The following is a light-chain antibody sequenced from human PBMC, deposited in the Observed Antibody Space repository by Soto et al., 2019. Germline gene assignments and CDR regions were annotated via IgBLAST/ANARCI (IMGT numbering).Light chain of an antibody. CDR1: SSDVGGYNY. CDR2: EVS. J-gene: IGLJ2*01. V-gene: IGLV2-8*01. CDR3: SSYAGSTVV. Sequence: QSVLTQPPPASGSPGQSVTISCTGTSSDVGGYNYVSWYQQHPGKAPKLMIYEVSKRPSGVPDRFSGSKSGNTASLTVSGLQAEDEADYYCSSYAGSTVVFGGGTKVTVL.